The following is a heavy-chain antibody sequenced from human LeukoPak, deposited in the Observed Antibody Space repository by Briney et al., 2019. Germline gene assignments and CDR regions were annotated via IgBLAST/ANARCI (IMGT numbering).Heavy chain of an antibody. CDR1: GGSINNYY. Sequence: SETLSLTCTDSGGSINNYYWSWIRQPPGKGLEWIGHIYYSGSNKNNPSLKSRVTMTVDTPKNQFSLKLTSLTAADTAMYFCARFGSDFEYWGQGILVTVSS. V-gene: IGHV4-59*12. J-gene: IGHJ4*02. CDR2: IYYSGSN. D-gene: IGHD1-26*01. CDR3: ARFGSDFEY.